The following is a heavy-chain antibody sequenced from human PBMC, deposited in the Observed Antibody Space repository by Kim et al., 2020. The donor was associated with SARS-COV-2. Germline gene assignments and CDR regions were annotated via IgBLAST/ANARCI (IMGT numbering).Heavy chain of an antibody. CDR2: IDPSDSYT. J-gene: IGHJ6*02. D-gene: IGHD3-3*01. CDR3: ARFWPRPKYDFWSGPNYGMDV. V-gene: IGHV5-10-1*01. CDR1: GYSFTSYW. Sequence: GESLKISCKGSGYSFTSYWISWVRQMPGKGLEWMGRIDPSDSYTNYSPSFQGHVTISADKSISTAYLQWSSLKASDTAMYYCARFWPRPKYDFWSGPNYGMDVWGQGTTVTVSS.